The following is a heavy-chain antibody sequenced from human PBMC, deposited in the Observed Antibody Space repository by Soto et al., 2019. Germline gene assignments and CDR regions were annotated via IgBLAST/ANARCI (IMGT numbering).Heavy chain of an antibody. Sequence: QVQLVESGGGVVQPGRSLRLSCAASGFTFSSYAMHWVRQAPGKGLEWVAVISYDGSNKYYADSVKGRFTISRDNSKNTLYLQMNSLRAEDTAVYYCARDHPQPWNDGDYYYGMDVWGQGTTVTVSS. CDR2: ISYDGSNK. D-gene: IGHD1-1*01. CDR3: ARDHPQPWNDGDYYYGMDV. J-gene: IGHJ6*02. V-gene: IGHV3-30-3*01. CDR1: GFTFSSYA.